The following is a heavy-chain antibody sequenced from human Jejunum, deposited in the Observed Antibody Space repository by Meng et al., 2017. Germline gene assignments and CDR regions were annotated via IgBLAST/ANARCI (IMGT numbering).Heavy chain of an antibody. D-gene: IGHD2-2*01. J-gene: IGHJ6*02. Sequence: SETLSLTCTVSGGSITSTSYYWGWIRQPPGKGLEWIGNIYYSGSAYYSPSLKSRVTISVDTSKEQFSLKLTSVTAADTTVYYCASHCASTSCQHYYGMDVWGQGTTVTVSS. CDR2: IYYSGSA. CDR1: GGSITSTSYY. V-gene: IGHV4-39*07. CDR3: ASHCASTSCQHYYGMDV.